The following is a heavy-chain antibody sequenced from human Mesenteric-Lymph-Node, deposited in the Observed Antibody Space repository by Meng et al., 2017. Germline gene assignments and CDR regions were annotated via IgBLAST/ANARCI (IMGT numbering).Heavy chain of an antibody. CDR3: ARGPTTYFDY. J-gene: IGHJ4*02. Sequence: QCSGPRMWKPSVTRSLSCSVSGGSISSYYWSWIRQPPGKGLEWIAYIHSSGSTNYNPSLKSRVTMSVDTSKNQFSLKLSSVTAADTAVYYCARGPTTYFDYWGQGTLVTVSS. V-gene: IGHV4-59*08. CDR1: GGSISSYY. D-gene: IGHD4-17*01. CDR2: IHSSGST.